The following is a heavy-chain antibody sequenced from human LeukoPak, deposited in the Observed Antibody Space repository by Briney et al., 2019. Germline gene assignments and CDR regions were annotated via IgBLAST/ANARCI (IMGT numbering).Heavy chain of an antibody. CDR3: ARNPDSDHFDY. V-gene: IGHV4-34*01. CDR1: GESFSDYY. J-gene: IGHJ4*02. Sequence: SEILSLTCAVYGESFSDYYWSWIRQPPGKGLEWIGEIPHSGSTNYNPSLKSRVTMSLDTSKNQFSLNLTSVTAADTAVYYCARNPDSDHFDYWGQGTLVTVSS. D-gene: IGHD1-14*01. CDR2: IPHSGST.